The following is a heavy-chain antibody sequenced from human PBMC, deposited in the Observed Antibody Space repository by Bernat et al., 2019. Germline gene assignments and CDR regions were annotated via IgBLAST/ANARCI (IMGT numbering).Heavy chain of an antibody. V-gene: IGHV3-74*01. CDR2: INSEGSST. J-gene: IGHJ4*02. Sequence: EVQLVESGGGLVQPGGSLRLSCASSGFSFSGYWMHWVRQDPGKGLVWVSRINSEGSSTNYADSVKGRFTISRDNAKTTLYLQMNSLRAEDTAVYYCARSRGALVDYWGQGTLVTVSS. CDR3: ARSRGALVDY. CDR1: GFSFSGYW. D-gene: IGHD2-15*01.